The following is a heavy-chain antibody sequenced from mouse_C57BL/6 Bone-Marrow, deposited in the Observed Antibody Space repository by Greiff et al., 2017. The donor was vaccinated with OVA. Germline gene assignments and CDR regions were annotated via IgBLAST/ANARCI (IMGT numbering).Heavy chain of an antibody. J-gene: IGHJ3*01. CDR2: IYPRDGST. Sequence: VKLQQSGPELVKPGASVKLSCKASGYTFTSYDINWVKQRPGQGLEWIGWIYPRDGSTKYNEKFKGKATLTVDTSSSTAYMELHSLTSEDSAVYFCARSTTVAPFAYWGQGTLVTVSA. V-gene: IGHV1-85*01. D-gene: IGHD1-1*01. CDR3: ARSTTVAPFAY. CDR1: GYTFTSYD.